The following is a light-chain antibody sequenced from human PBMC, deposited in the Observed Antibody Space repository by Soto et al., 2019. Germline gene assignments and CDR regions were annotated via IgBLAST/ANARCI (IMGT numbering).Light chain of an antibody. Sequence: EIVMTQSPTTLSVSPGERPTLSCRASQSVSSNLAWYQQRPGQAPRLLIYGASTRATGIPARFSGSGSGTDFTLTISRLEPEDVAVYYCQQYGSSPTWTFGQGTKVDIK. CDR2: GAS. CDR3: QQYGSSPTWT. CDR1: QSVSSN. V-gene: IGKV3-15*01. J-gene: IGKJ1*01.